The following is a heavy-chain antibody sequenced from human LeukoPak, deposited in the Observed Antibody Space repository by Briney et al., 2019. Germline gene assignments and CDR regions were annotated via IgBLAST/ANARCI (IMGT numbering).Heavy chain of an antibody. D-gene: IGHD1-26*01. J-gene: IGHJ3*02. V-gene: IGHV3-30-3*01. Sequence: GGSLRLSCAASGFTFSSCAMHWVRQAPGKGLEWVAVISYDGSNKYYADSVKGRFTISRDNSKNTLYLQMNSLRAEDTAVYYCAGSGSSFEVPKIWGQGTMVTVSS. CDR2: ISYDGSNK. CDR1: GFTFSSCA. CDR3: AGSGSSFEVPKI.